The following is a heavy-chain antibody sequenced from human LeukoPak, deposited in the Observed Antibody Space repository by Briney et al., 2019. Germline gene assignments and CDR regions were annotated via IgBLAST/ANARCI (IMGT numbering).Heavy chain of an antibody. CDR3: ARDGPEYYYDSSGYSNWFDP. J-gene: IGHJ5*02. CDR2: VNPSGGST. V-gene: IGHV1-46*01. CDR1: GYTFTSYY. D-gene: IGHD3-22*01. Sequence: GASVKVSCKASGYTFTSYYMHWVRQAPGQGLEWMGIVNPSGGSTSYAQKFQGRVTMTRDMSTSTVYMELSSLRSEDTAVYYCARDGPEYYYDSSGYSNWFDPWGQGTLVTVSS.